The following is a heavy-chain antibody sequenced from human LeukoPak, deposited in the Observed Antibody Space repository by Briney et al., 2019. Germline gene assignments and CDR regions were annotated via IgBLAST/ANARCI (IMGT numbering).Heavy chain of an antibody. CDR3: ATGRYASGWNSFDY. J-gene: IGHJ4*02. D-gene: IGHD6-19*01. CDR1: GFTFSRYA. V-gene: IGHV3-23*01. Sequence: PGGSLRLSCAASGFTFSRYAMSWVRQAPGKGLEWVSGISGSDGSTYYADSVKGRFTISRDNSKNTLYLQMNSLRAEDTAVYYCATGRYASGWNSFDYWGQGTLVTVSS. CDR2: ISGSDGST.